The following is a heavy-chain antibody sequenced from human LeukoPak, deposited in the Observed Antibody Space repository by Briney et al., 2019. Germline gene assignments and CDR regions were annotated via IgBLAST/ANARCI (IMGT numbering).Heavy chain of an antibody. J-gene: IGHJ4*02. D-gene: IGHD2-2*01. Sequence: GGSLRLSCAASGFTFSSYSMNWVRQAPGKGLEWVSSISSSSSYIYYADSVKGRFTISRDNSKNTLYLQMNSLRAEDTAVYYCARHARPAAIVRAPYYFDYWGQGTLVTVSS. CDR3: ARHARPAAIVRAPYYFDY. V-gene: IGHV3-21*01. CDR2: ISSSSSYI. CDR1: GFTFSSYS.